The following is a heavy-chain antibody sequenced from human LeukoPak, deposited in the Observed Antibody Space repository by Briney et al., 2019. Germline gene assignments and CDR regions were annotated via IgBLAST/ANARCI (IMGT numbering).Heavy chain of an antibody. CDR2: ISSSSRYI. V-gene: IGHV3-21*01. J-gene: IGHJ4*02. Sequence: GGSLRPSCAASGFTSSSYSMNWVRQATGKGLEWVSSISSSSRYIYYADSVKGRFTISRDNAKNSLYLQMNSLRAEDTAVYYCAATAMATRFDYWGQGTLVTVAS. D-gene: IGHD5-18*01. CDR3: AATAMATRFDY. CDR1: GFTSSSYS.